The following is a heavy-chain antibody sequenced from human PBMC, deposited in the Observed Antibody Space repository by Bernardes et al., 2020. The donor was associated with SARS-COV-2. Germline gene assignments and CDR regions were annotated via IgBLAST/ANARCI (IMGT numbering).Heavy chain of an antibody. Sequence: GSRRLSCAASGFTFSNSLMSWVRQAPGKGLEWVANINLDGSEKYNVDSVKGRFTISRDNAKNSVYLQMNSLRAEDTAVYYCARGHYGMDVWGQGTTVTVSS. V-gene: IGHV3-7*01. CDR3: ARGHYGMDV. J-gene: IGHJ6*02. CDR1: GFTFSNSL. CDR2: INLDGSEK.